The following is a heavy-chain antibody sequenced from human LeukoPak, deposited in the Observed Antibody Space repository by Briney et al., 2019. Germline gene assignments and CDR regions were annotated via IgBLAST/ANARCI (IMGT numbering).Heavy chain of an antibody. D-gene: IGHD5-12*01. V-gene: IGHV1-18*01. J-gene: IGHJ2*01. Sequence: GASVKVSCKASGYTFTSYGISWVLQAPGHGLEWMGWISAYNGNTNYTQKLQGRVTMTTDTSTSTAYMELRSLRSDDTAVYYCASNNWLRLDLWGRGTLVTVSS. CDR2: ISAYNGNT. CDR3: ASNNWLRLDL. CDR1: GYTFTSYG.